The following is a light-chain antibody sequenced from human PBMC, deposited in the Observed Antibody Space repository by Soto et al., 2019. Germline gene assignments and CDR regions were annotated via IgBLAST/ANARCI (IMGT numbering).Light chain of an antibody. CDR1: QVIGND. J-gene: IGKJ1*01. V-gene: IGKV1-6*01. CDR3: LLFYYFSWP. CDR2: AAS. Sequence: IQMTQSPYSLSASVGDRVTISCRASQVIGNDLAWYQQKPGKAPRLLIFAASNLQSGVPSRFSGSGSGTDFTLTISRLQPEDFAPYYCLLFYYFSWPFAHGTKVDIK.